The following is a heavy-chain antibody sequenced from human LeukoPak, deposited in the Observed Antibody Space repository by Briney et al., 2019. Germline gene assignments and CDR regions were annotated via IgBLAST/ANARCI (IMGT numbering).Heavy chain of an antibody. Sequence: GGSLRLSCAASGFTVSSNYMSWVRQAPGKGLEWVSVIYSGGSTYYADSVKGRFTISRDNSKNTLYLQMNSLPAEDTAVYYCARVGVVPAAIPDGFDIWGQGTMVTVSS. J-gene: IGHJ3*02. D-gene: IGHD2-2*01. CDR2: IYSGGST. CDR3: ARVGVVPAAIPDGFDI. V-gene: IGHV3-53*01. CDR1: GFTVSSNY.